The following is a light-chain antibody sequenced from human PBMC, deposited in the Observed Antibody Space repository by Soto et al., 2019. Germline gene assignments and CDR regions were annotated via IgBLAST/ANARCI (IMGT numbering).Light chain of an antibody. CDR1: TGPVTSGHY. Sequence: QTVVTQEPSLTVSPGGTVTLTCASSTGPVTSGHYPNWFQQKPGQAPRALIYSTNNKHSWTPARFSGSLLGDKAALTLSGVQPEDEAEYYCLLYFGGARVFGGGTKLTVL. J-gene: IGLJ2*01. V-gene: IGLV7-43*01. CDR3: LLYFGGARV. CDR2: STN.